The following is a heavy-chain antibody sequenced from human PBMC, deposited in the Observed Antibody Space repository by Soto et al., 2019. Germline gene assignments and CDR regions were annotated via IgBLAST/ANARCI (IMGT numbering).Heavy chain of an antibody. CDR1: GGSISTYY. J-gene: IGHJ3*02. V-gene: IGHV4-59*08. CDR2: IYYSGST. D-gene: IGHD6-19*01. Sequence: QVQLQESGPGLLKPSETLSLTCTVSGGSISTYYWSWIRQPPGKGLEWIGYIYYSGSTNYNPSLKSRVAISVDTSNNRFSLKLSSVTAADTAVYYCARPYSSGWYAAFDIWGQGTMVTVSS. CDR3: ARPYSSGWYAAFDI.